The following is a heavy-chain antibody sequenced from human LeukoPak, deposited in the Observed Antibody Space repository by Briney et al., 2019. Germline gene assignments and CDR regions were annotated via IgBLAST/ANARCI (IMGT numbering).Heavy chain of an antibody. CDR1: GDTVSSNSAA. V-gene: IGHV6-1*01. CDR3: ARFLGIGSQRYYFDS. CDR2: TYYRSKWYH. D-gene: IGHD6-19*01. J-gene: IGHJ4*02. Sequence: SQTLSLTCAISGDTVSSNSAAWSWIRQSPSRGLEWLGRTYYRSKWYHDYTVSVRSRVSVNPDTSKNQFSLQLNSVTPEDTAVYYCARFLGIGSQRYYFDSWGQGTLVTVSS.